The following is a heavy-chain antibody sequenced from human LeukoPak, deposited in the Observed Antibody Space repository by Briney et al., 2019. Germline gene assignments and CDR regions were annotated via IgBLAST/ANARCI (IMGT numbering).Heavy chain of an antibody. CDR2: ISAYNGNT. Sequence: ASVKVCCKASGYTFTSYGISWVRQAPGQGLEWMGWISAYNGNTNYGQKLQGRVTMPTDTSTTTAYMELRSLRSDDTAAYFCARGSDYGDYGDYWGEGSLVTVSS. V-gene: IGHV1-18*01. D-gene: IGHD4-17*01. CDR1: GYTFTSYG. J-gene: IGHJ4*02. CDR3: ARGSDYGDYGDY.